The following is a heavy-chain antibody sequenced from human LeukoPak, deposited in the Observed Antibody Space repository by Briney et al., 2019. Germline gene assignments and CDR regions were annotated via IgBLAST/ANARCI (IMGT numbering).Heavy chain of an antibody. CDR1: GFTFSSYS. J-gene: IGHJ3*02. V-gene: IGHV3-21*01. CDR2: SSSSSSYI. Sequence: PGGSLRLSCAASGFTFSSYSMNWVRQAPGKGLEWVSSSSSSSSYIYYADSVKGRFTISRDNAKNSLYLQMNSLRAEDTAVYYCARDLHYYDSSSRAFDIWGQGTMVTVSS. D-gene: IGHD3-22*01. CDR3: ARDLHYYDSSSRAFDI.